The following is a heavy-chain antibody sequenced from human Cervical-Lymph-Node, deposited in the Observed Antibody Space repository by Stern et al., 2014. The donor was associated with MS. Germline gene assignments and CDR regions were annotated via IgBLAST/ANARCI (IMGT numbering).Heavy chain of an antibody. Sequence: QVQLVQSGAEVQKPGSSVKVSCRASGGTFSSSDISWVRQAPGQGLEWMGGIIPIIGTSTYAQKYQVRVTITADESTSTAYMELSSLRSEDTAIYYCALGGFGHYFEYWGQGTLVTVSS. CDR1: GGTFSSSD. D-gene: IGHD3-10*01. CDR2: IIPIIGTS. V-gene: IGHV1-69*01. CDR3: ALGGFGHYFEY. J-gene: IGHJ4*02.